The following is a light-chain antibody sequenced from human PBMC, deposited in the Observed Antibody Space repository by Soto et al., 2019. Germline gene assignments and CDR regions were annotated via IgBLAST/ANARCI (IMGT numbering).Light chain of an antibody. V-gene: IGKV1-39*01. CDR1: QSISSF. CDR2: IAS. J-gene: IGKJ4*01. CDR3: QQSYSASRVT. Sequence: DIQMTQSPSSLSASVGDRVSITCRANQSISSFLSWYQVKPGKAPKLLIYIASSLQSGVPSRFSGSGSGTDFTLTISSLQPEDFATYFCQQSYSASRVTFGGGTKVEIK.